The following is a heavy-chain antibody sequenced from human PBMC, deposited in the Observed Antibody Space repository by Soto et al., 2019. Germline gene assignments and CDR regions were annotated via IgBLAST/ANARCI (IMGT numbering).Heavy chain of an antibody. Sequence: PPETLSLTCTVSGGSISSGGYYWSWIRQHPGKGLEWIGYIYYSGSTYYNPSLNSRDTISVDTSKNQFSLKLSSVTAADTAVYYCATVDVPPYYYDSSGYPHYYFDYWGQGTLVTVSS. V-gene: IGHV4-31*03. CDR3: ATVDVPPYYYDSSGYPHYYFDY. CDR2: IYYSGST. J-gene: IGHJ4*02. CDR1: GGSISSGGYY. D-gene: IGHD3-22*01.